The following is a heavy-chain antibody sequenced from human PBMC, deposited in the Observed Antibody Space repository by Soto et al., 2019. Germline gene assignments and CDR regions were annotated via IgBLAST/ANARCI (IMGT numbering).Heavy chain of an antibody. CDR2: IYYSGST. Sequence: QVQLQESGPGLVKPSETLSLTCTVSGGSISSYYWSWIRQPPGKGLEWIGYIYYSGSTNYNPSLKSRVTISLDTSKNQFALKLSSVTAADTAVYYCARQGRGTGTGGDYWGQGTLVTVSS. CDR1: GGSISSYY. J-gene: IGHJ4*02. CDR3: ARQGRGTGTGGDY. V-gene: IGHV4-59*08. D-gene: IGHD1-1*01.